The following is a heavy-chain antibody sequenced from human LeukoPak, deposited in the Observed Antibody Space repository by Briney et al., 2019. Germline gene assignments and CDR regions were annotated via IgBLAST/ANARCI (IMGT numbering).Heavy chain of an antibody. CDR1: RFTFSCFD. J-gene: IGHJ4*02. V-gene: IGHV3-53*01. CDR3: ARDSLGMSTLDS. Sequence: GGSLRLSCAASRFTFSCFDMSWVRQAPGKGLEWVSVIYSGGSTYYADSVKGRFTISRDSSKNTLYLQMNSLRAEDTAVYYCARDSLGMSTLDSWGQGTLVTVSS. CDR2: IYSGGST. D-gene: IGHD5/OR15-5a*01.